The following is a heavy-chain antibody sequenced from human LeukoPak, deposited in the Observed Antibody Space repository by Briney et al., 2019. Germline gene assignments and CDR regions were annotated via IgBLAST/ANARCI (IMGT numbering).Heavy chain of an antibody. J-gene: IGHJ4*02. D-gene: IGHD6-13*01. Sequence: GASVKVSCKASGYTFTSYDINWVRQATGQGLEWMGWMNPNSGNTGYAQKFQGRVTMTRNTSISTAYMELSSLRSEDTAVYYCARGKAGAAADSLNSYLDYWGQGTLVTVSS. CDR2: MNPNSGNT. CDR3: ARGKAGAAADSLNSYLDY. CDR1: GYTFTSYD. V-gene: IGHV1-8*01.